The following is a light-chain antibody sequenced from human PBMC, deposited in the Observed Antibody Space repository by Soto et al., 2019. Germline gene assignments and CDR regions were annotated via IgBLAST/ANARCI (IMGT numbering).Light chain of an antibody. Sequence: EIVLTQSPATLSVSPGDRVTLSCRVSQSVDINLAWYQQKAGQAPRLLVYGASTKATDMPGRFSGRGSGTEFTLTINNLQSEDFAVYYCQQYRNWPRTFGQGTKVDIK. CDR1: QSVDIN. CDR2: GAS. CDR3: QQYRNWPRT. V-gene: IGKV3-15*01. J-gene: IGKJ1*01.